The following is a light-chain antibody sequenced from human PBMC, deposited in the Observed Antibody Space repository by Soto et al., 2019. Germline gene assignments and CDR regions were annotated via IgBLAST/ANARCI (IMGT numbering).Light chain of an antibody. J-gene: IGKJ5*01. Sequence: DIPLTQSPSFLSASVGDRVTITCRASQGISSYLAWYQQKPGKAPKLLIYAASTLQSGVPSRFSGSGSGTEFTLTISSLQPEDFATYYCQQLNSYPFTFGQGIRLEIK. V-gene: IGKV1-9*01. CDR1: QGISSY. CDR3: QQLNSYPFT. CDR2: AAS.